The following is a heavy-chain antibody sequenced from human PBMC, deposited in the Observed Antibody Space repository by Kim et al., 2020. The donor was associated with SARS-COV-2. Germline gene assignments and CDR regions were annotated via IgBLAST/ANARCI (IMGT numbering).Heavy chain of an antibody. CDR1: GASISSYY. CDR3: ARQCSGGNCIYGMDV. D-gene: IGHD2-15*01. J-gene: IGHJ6*02. Sequence: SETLSLTCTVSGASISSYYWSWIRQPPGNGLEWIGYTYYSGSTNSNPSLKSRVTMSVDTSKNQFFLKLSSVTAADTAVYYCARQCSGGNCIYGMDVWGQGTTVTVSS. CDR2: TYYSGST. V-gene: IGHV4-59*08.